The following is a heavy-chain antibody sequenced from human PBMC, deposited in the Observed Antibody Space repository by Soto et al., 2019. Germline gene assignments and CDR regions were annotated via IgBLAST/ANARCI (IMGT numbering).Heavy chain of an antibody. CDR1: GGTFSSYA. Sequence: SVKVSCKASGGTFSSYAISWVRQAPGQGLEWMGGIIPIFGTANYAQKFQGRVTITADESTSTAYMELSSLRSEDTAVYYCARPGYYDILTGYYPFDYWGQGTLVTVSS. CDR2: IIPIFGTA. V-gene: IGHV1-69*13. D-gene: IGHD3-9*01. J-gene: IGHJ4*02. CDR3: ARPGYYDILTGYYPFDY.